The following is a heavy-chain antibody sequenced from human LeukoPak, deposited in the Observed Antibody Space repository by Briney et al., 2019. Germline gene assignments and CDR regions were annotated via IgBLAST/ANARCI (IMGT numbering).Heavy chain of an antibody. CDR1: WFTFRCSV. Sequence: GGSLKLFRAASWFTFRCSVMHWVRQAAGEGLEWVGRIRSKRNNYAPPYAASMKGRISIARDDLKNTVELCMGSRKTEDTALYYCSRLEDTSPIQVALDIWGQGTVVTVSS. J-gene: IGHJ3*02. CDR3: SRLEDTSPIQVALDI. D-gene: IGHD2-2*01. V-gene: IGHV3-73*01. CDR2: IRSKRNNYAP.